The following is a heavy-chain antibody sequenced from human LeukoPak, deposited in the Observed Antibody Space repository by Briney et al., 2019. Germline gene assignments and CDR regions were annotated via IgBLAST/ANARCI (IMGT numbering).Heavy chain of an antibody. J-gene: IGHJ6*03. CDR3: ASRWVRGYNHYYYYYMDV. Sequence: SVKVSCKPSGGTFSSYAISWVRQAPGQGLECMGGIIPTFGTANYAQKFQGRVTTTADESTSTAYMELSSLRSEDTAVYYCASRWVRGYNHYYYYYMDVWGKGTTVTVSS. CDR1: GGTFSSYA. V-gene: IGHV1-69*13. D-gene: IGHD3-22*01. CDR2: IIPTFGTA.